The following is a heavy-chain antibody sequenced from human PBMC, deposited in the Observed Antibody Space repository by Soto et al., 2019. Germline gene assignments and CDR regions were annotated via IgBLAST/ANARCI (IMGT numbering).Heavy chain of an antibody. CDR2: IIPIFGTA. D-gene: IGHD1-7*01. CDR1: GGTFSSYA. V-gene: IGHV1-69*13. CDR3: ARVGFGGILELRYYYYGMDV. J-gene: IGHJ6*02. Sequence: SVKVSCKASGGTFSSYAISWVRQAPGQGLEWMGGIIPIFGTANYAQKFQGRVTITADESTSTAYMELSSLRSEDTAVYYCARVGFGGILELRYYYYGMDVWGQGTTVTVSS.